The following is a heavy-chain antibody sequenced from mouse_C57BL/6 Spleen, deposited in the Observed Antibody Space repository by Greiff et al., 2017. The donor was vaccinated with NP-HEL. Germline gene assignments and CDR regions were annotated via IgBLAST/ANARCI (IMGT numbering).Heavy chain of an antibody. CDR2: FYPGSGSI. V-gene: IGHV1-62-2*01. CDR3: ARHEGGTTAQATPWFAY. D-gene: IGHD3-2*02. Sequence: QVHVKQSGAELVKPGASVKLSCKASGYTFTEYTIHWVKQRSGQGLEWIGWFYPGSGSIKYNEKFKDKATLTADKSSSTVYMELSRLTSEDSAVYFCARHEGGTTAQATPWFAYWGQGTLVTVSA. J-gene: IGHJ3*01. CDR1: GYTFTEYT.